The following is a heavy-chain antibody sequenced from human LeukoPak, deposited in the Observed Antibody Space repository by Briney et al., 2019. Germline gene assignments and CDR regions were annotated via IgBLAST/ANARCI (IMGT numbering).Heavy chain of an antibody. D-gene: IGHD3-10*01. CDR2: IYSGGST. CDR3: AGGTYYGSGSYYNPLDY. J-gene: IGHJ4*02. V-gene: IGHV3-53*01. Sequence: PGGSLRLSCAASGFTVSSNYMSWVRQAPGKGLEWVSVIYSGGSTYYADSVKGRFTISRDNSKNTLYLRMNSLRAEDTAVYYCAGGTYYGSGSYYNPLDYWGQGTLVTVSS. CDR1: GFTVSSNY.